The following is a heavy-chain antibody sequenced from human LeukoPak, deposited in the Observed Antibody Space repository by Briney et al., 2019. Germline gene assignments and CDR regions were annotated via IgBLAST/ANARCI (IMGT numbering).Heavy chain of an antibody. J-gene: IGHJ4*02. CDR1: GFTFSSYW. CDR3: ARDTLYFDSSGSLSY. CDR2: IKQDGSEK. D-gene: IGHD3-22*01. Sequence: GGSLRLSCAASGFTFSSYWMSWVCQAPGKGLEWVANIKQDGSEKNYVDSVKGRFTISRDNARKSLYLQMNSLRAEDTAVYYCARDTLYFDSSGSLSYWGQGTLVTVSS. V-gene: IGHV3-7*01.